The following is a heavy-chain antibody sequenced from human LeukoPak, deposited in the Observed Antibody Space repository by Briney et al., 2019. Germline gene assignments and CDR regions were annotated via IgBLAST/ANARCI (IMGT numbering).Heavy chain of an antibody. CDR1: EYTFTGYY. J-gene: IGHJ4*02. V-gene: IGHV1-2*06. CDR2: INPNSGGT. CDR3: AAGDGPYDALYFDY. D-gene: IGHD3-22*01. Sequence: GASVKVSCKASEYTFTGYYMHWVRQAPGQGLEWMGRINPNSGGTNYAQKCQGRVTITRDMSTSTAYMELSSLRSEDTAVYYCAAGDGPYDALYFDYWGQGTLVTVSS.